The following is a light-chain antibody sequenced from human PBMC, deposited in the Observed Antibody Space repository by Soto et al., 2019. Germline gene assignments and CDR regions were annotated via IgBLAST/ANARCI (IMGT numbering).Light chain of an antibody. CDR2: AAS. CDR1: QGISNY. V-gene: IGKV1-27*01. Sequence: DIQMTQSPSSLSASVGDRVTITCRASQGISNYLAWYQQKPGKVPKLLIYAASTLQSGVPSRFSGSGSGPDLTLTISSLQPEDVATYYCQKYNSAPRTFGQGTKVDIK. CDR3: QKYNSAPRT. J-gene: IGKJ1*01.